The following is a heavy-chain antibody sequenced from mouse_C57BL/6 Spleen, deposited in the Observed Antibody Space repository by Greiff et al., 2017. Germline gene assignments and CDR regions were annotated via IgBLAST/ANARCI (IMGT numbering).Heavy chain of an antibody. Sequence: EVKLQESGGGLVQPGGSMKLSCVASGFTFSNYWMNWVRQSPEKGLEWVAQIRLKSDNYATHYAESVKGRFTISRDDSKSSVYLQMNNLRAEDTGIYYCNDGYFFDYWGQGTTLTVSS. CDR1: GFTFSNYW. V-gene: IGHV6-3*01. D-gene: IGHD2-3*01. CDR2: IRLKSDNYAT. J-gene: IGHJ2*01. CDR3: NDGYFFDY.